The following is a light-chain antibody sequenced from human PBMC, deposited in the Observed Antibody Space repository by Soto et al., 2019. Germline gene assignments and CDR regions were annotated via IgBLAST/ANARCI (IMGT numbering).Light chain of an antibody. CDR2: SAS. CDR3: QHYGSSPPII. V-gene: IGKV3-20*01. CDR1: QSVSSNY. Sequence: EIVLTQSPGTLSLSPGERARLSCRASQSVSSNYLAWYQQKPGQAPRLLLHSASSRATGIPDRFSGSGSGTDFTLTISRLEPEDFAGYYCQHYGSSPPIIFGQGTRLDIK. J-gene: IGKJ5*01.